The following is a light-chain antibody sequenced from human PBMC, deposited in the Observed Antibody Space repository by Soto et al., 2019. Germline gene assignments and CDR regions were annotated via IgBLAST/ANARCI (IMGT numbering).Light chain of an antibody. CDR3: HQRNNRPT. Sequence: EILLKQSPATLSLSPWEMATLSCRASQSVNNNLAWYQQTPGQAPRLLIYDASKRATGIPASLSGSASGTDFPLTISRIPPEDSVVYYCHQRNNRPTFGQGTQVDI. V-gene: IGKV3-11*01. CDR2: DAS. CDR1: QSVNNN. J-gene: IGKJ1*01.